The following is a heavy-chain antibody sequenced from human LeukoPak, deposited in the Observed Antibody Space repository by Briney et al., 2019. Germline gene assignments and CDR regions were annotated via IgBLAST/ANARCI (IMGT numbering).Heavy chain of an antibody. CDR2: ISWNSGSI. J-gene: IGHJ3*02. CDR3: AKDISTYYYDSSGLDAFDT. Sequence: PGGSLRLSCAASGFTFDDYAMHWVRQAPGKGLEWVSGISWNSGSIGYADSVKGRFTISRDNAKNSLYLQMNSLRAEDTALYYCAKDISTYYYDSSGLDAFDTWGQGTMVTVSS. D-gene: IGHD3-22*01. V-gene: IGHV3-9*01. CDR1: GFTFDDYA.